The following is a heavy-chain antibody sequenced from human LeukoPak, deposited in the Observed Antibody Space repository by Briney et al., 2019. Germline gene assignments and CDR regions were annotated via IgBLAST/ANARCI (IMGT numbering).Heavy chain of an antibody. CDR2: INTDGSST. CDR3: AKDESDWDVWGSYRYLPDY. Sequence: GGSLRLSCTASGFTFSNYWMHWVRQAPGKGLVWVSRINTDGSSTSYADSVKGRFTISRDNAKNTLYLQMNSLRAEDTAVYYCAKDESDWDVWGSYRYLPDYWGQGTLVTVSS. J-gene: IGHJ4*02. D-gene: IGHD3-16*02. V-gene: IGHV3-74*01. CDR1: GFTFSNYW.